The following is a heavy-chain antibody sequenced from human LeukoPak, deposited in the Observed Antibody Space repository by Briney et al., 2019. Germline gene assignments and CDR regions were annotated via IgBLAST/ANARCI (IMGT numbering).Heavy chain of an antibody. J-gene: IGHJ1*01. CDR1: GYTFTSYD. Sequence: ASVKVSCKASGYTFTSYDINWVRQAPGQGLEWMGWMNPNSGNTGYAQKFQGSVTMTRNTSISTAYMELSSLRSEDTAVYYCASSWGYNAIAEYFQHWGQGTLVTVSS. CDR2: MNPNSGNT. D-gene: IGHD1-1*01. CDR3: ASSWGYNAIAEYFQH. V-gene: IGHV1-8*01.